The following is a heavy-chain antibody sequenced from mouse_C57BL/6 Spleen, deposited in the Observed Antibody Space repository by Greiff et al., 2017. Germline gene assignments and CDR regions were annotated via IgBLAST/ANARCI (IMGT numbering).Heavy chain of an antibody. CDR2: INPNYGTT. CDR3: ARIYGNSLSSFDY. V-gene: IGHV1-39*01. Sequence: EVQLQQSGPELVKPGASVKISCKASGYSFTDYNMNWVKQSNGKSLEWIGVINPNYGTTSYNQKFKGKATLTVDQSSSTAYMQLNSLASEDSAVYHGARIYGNSLSSFDYWGQGTTLTVSS. J-gene: IGHJ2*01. CDR1: GYSFTDYN. D-gene: IGHD2-1*01.